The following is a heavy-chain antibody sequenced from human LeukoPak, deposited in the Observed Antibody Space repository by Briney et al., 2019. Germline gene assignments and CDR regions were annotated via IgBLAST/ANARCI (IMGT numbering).Heavy chain of an antibody. CDR1: GFTFSSYG. J-gene: IGHJ4*02. CDR3: AEDSGSWSNYFDY. D-gene: IGHD6-13*01. Sequence: GGSLRLSCAASGFTFSSYGMHWVRQAPGKGLEWVAFIRYDGSNEYYADSVKGRFTISRDNSKNTLYLQMNSLRPDDTAVYYCAEDSGSWSNYFDYWGQGTLVTVSS. V-gene: IGHV3-30*02. CDR2: IRYDGSNE.